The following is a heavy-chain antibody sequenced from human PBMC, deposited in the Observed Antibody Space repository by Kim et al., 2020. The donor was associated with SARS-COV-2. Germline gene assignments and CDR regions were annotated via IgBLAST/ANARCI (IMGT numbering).Heavy chain of an antibody. CDR1: GFTFGDYA. CDR2: IRSKAYGGRT. D-gene: IGHD6-19*01. J-gene: IGHJ6*02. CDR3: TREWWQWLVQEYDDYYYGMDV. Sequence: GGSLRLSCTASGFTFGDYAMSWFRQAPGKGLEWVGFIRSKAYGGRTEYAASVKGRFTISRDDSKSIAYLQMNSLKTEDTAVYYCTREWWQWLVQEYDDYYYGMDVWGQGTTVTVSS. V-gene: IGHV3-49*03.